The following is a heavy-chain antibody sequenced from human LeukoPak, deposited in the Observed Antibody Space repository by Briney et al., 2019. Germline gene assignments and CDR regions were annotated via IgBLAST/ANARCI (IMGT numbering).Heavy chain of an antibody. D-gene: IGHD5-12*01. Sequence: TGGSLRLSCAASGFTFNTYGMHWVSQAPGKWLEWVTFISYDGSNKYYADSVKGRFTISRDNSKNTLYLQMNSLRVEDTAVYYCAKDRLRGTLAANDYWGQRTLVTVSS. J-gene: IGHJ4*02. V-gene: IGHV3-30*18. CDR2: ISYDGSNK. CDR3: AKDRLRGTLAANDY. CDR1: GFTFNTYG.